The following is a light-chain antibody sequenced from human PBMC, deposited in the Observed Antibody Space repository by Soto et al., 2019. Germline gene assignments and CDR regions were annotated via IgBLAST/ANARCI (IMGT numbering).Light chain of an antibody. V-gene: IGKV3-20*01. Sequence: EIVLTQSPGTLSLSPGERATLSCRASQSVSSSYLAWYQQRPGQAPRLLIYGASSRATGITDRFSGSRSGTDFTLTISRLEPEDFAVYFCQQYGSSPRKFGQGTKVEVK. CDR2: GAS. CDR3: QQYGSSPRK. CDR1: QSVSSSY. J-gene: IGKJ1*01.